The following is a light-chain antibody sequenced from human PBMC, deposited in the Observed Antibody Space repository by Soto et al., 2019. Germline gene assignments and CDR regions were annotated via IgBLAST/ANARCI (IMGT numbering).Light chain of an antibody. CDR3: QQYNNWPPIT. CDR1: QSISRSY. V-gene: IGKV3-20*01. CDR2: GAS. Sequence: EIVLTQSPGTLSLSPGERATLSCRASQSISRSYLAWYQQKPGQAPRLLIYGASSRATGIPARFSGSGSGTDFTLTISSLQSEDFAVYYCQQYNNWPPITFGQGTRLEIK. J-gene: IGKJ5*01.